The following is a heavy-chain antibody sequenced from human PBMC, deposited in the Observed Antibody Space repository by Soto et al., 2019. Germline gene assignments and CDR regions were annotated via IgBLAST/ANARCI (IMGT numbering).Heavy chain of an antibody. CDR2: IYHSGST. CDR3: ACRDY. V-gene: IGHV4-59*01. J-gene: IGHJ4*02. CDR1: GGSIMSYY. Sequence: SETLSLTCTVSGGSIMSYYWSWIRQPPGKGLEWIGYIYHSGSTNYNPSLKSRVTISVDTSKNQFSLKLSSVTAADTAVYYCACRDYWGQGTLVTVSS.